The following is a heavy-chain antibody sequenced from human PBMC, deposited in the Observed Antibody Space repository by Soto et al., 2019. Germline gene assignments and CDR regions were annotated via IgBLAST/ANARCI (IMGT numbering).Heavy chain of an antibody. V-gene: IGHV1-2*04. D-gene: IGHD2-2*01. CDR3: ARDGNRHQLLGALNYYYMDV. CDR2: INPNSGGT. Sequence: QVQLVQSGAEVKKPGASVKVSCKASGYTFTGYYMHWVRQAPGQGLEWMGWINPNSGGTNYAQKFQGWVTMTRDTSISTGYMELSRMRADDTAVYYCARDGNRHQLLGALNYYYMDVWGKGTTVNVSS. J-gene: IGHJ6*03. CDR1: GYTFTGYY.